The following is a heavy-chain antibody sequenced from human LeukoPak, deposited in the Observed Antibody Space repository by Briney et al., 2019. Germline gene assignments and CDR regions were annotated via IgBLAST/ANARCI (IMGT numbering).Heavy chain of an antibody. CDR2: ISSSGSTI. CDR3: ARESGTGYFDY. Sequence: AGGSLRLSCAASGFTFSSYEMNWVRQAPGKGLEWVSYISSSGSTIYYADSVKGRFTISRDNAKNSLYLQMNSLRAEDTAVYYCARESGTGYFDYWGQGTLVTVSS. D-gene: IGHD3-10*01. V-gene: IGHV3-48*03. J-gene: IGHJ4*02. CDR1: GFTFSSYE.